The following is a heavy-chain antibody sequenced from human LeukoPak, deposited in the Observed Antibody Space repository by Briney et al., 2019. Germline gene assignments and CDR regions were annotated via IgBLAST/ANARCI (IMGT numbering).Heavy chain of an antibody. J-gene: IGHJ4*02. Sequence: SETLSLTCGVSGVSISSYYWSWIRQPSGKGLEWIGYISYSGSTNSNPSLKSRVTISGDTSKNHFSLNLSSVTAADTAVYYCARHERGGGSRYFDSWGQGTLVTVSS. CDR2: ISYSGST. D-gene: IGHD2-15*01. V-gene: IGHV4-59*08. CDR3: ARHERGGGSRYFDS. CDR1: GVSISSYY.